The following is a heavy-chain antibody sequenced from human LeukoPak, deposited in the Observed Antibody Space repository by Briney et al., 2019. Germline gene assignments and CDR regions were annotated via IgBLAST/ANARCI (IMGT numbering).Heavy chain of an antibody. J-gene: IGHJ3*02. CDR2: ISGSGGDT. D-gene: IGHD7-27*01. CDR3: AKDPMGIGPAFDI. Sequence: GGSLRLSCAASGFTFSSYAMSWVRQAPGKGLEWVSAISGSGGDTSYAGSVKGRFTISRDNSKNTLYLQMNSLRADDTAVYYCAKDPMGIGPAFDIWGQGTMVTVSS. CDR1: GFTFSSYA. V-gene: IGHV3-23*01.